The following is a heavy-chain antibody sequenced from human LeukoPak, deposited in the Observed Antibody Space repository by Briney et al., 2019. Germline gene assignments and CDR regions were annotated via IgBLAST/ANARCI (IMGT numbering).Heavy chain of an antibody. D-gene: IGHD5-18*01. CDR2: MDPNSGNT. V-gene: IGHV1-8*01. Sequence: ASVKVSCKASGYTFTSYDINWVRQATGQGLEWMGWMDPNSGNTGYAQKFQGRVTITRNTSISTAYMELSSLRSEDTAVYYCARGRGGYSYEAYYYYYMDVWGKGTTVTVSS. CDR1: GYTFTSYD. CDR3: ARGRGGYSYEAYYYYYMDV. J-gene: IGHJ6*03.